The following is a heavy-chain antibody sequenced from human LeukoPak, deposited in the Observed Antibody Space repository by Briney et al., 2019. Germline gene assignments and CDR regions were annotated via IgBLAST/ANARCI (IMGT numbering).Heavy chain of an antibody. D-gene: IGHD3-3*01. V-gene: IGHV1-69*04. CDR2: IIPTLGIA. Sequence: SVKVSCKASGGTFSSYAISWVRQAPGQGLEWMGRIIPTLGIANHAQKFQGRVTITADKSTSTAYMELSSLRSEDTAVYYCARTYYDFWSGYYTDYYYGMDVWGQGTTVTVSS. J-gene: IGHJ6*02. CDR1: GGTFSSYA. CDR3: ARTYYDFWSGYYTDYYYGMDV.